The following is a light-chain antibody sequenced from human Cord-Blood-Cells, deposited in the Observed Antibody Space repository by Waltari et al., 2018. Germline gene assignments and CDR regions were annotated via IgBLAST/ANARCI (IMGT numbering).Light chain of an antibody. CDR1: SSDVGGYNY. Sequence: QSALTQPASVSGSPGQSITISCTGTSSDVGGYNYVSWYQQHPGKAPKLMFYDVSKGPSGVSNRFSGSKSGNTSSLTISGFQAEDEADYYCSSYTSSSTWVFGGGTKLTVL. CDR3: SSYTSSSTWV. J-gene: IGLJ3*02. V-gene: IGLV2-14*01. CDR2: DVS.